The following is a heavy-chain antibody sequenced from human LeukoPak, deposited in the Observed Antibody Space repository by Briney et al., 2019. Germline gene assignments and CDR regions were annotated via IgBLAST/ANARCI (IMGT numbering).Heavy chain of an antibody. D-gene: IGHD6-13*01. J-gene: IGHJ6*03. CDR3: AKDRSSSWYDYYYMDV. V-gene: IGHV3-23*01. Sequence: PGGPLRLSCAASGFTFSSYAMSWVRQAPGKGLEWVSAISGSGGSTYYADSVKGRFTISRDNSKNTLYLQMNSLRAEDTAVYYCAKDRSSSWYDYYYMDVWGKGTTVTVSS. CDR2: ISGSGGST. CDR1: GFTFSSYA.